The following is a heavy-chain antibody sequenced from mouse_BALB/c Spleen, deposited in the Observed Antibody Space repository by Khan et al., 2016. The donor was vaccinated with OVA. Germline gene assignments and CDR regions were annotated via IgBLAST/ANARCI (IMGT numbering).Heavy chain of an antibody. D-gene: IGHD1-1*01. CDR2: IYPADGRT. CDR1: GFTLMSYY. J-gene: IGHJ1*01. Sequence: QVQLQQSGPELVKPGASVKMSCKASGFTLMSYYIHWVKQRPGQGLEWIGWIYPADGRTKYNENFKGKTTLTADKSSSTAYMLLSSLTSEDSAIHFCAISYYGTFWYFDVWGAGTTVTVSS. V-gene: IGHV1S56*01. CDR3: AISYYGTFWYFDV.